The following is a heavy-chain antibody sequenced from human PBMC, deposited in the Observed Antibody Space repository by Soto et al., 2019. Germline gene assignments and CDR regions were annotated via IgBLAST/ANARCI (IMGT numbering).Heavy chain of an antibody. CDR3: AREVGYGDFSAALLD. Sequence: VQLMQSGAEVKKPGSSVKVSCKASGGTFSSHSINWVRQAPGQGLEWMGGIITLFGTSNYAQNFQGRVTITAAPSTSTAYMELNSLTSDDTAVYYCAREVGYGDFSAALLDWGQGTLVTVSS. D-gene: IGHD2-21*02. V-gene: IGHV1-69*01. CDR1: GGTFSSHS. CDR2: IITLFGTS. J-gene: IGHJ4*02.